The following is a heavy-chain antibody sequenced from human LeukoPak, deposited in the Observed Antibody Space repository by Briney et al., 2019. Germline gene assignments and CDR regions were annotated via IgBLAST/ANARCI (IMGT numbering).Heavy chain of an antibody. Sequence: PSETLSLTCAVSGASVSSNTWWSWVRQPPGKGLEWIGEIFHNGDTNYNPSLKSRVSISIDESKNQISLMVGSVTAADTAIYYCARGASWSGYYEGYFDYWGQGTLVTVSS. CDR3: ARGASWSGYYEGYFDY. CDR1: GASVSSNTW. D-gene: IGHD3-3*01. J-gene: IGHJ4*02. V-gene: IGHV4-4*02. CDR2: IFHNGDT.